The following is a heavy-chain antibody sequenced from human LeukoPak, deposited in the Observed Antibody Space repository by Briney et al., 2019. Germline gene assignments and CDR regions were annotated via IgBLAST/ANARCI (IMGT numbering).Heavy chain of an antibody. V-gene: IGHV3-30*04. D-gene: IGHD1-26*01. CDR3: ARDGGATTPAADY. CDR2: ISYDGSNK. J-gene: IGHJ4*02. Sequence: GGSLRLSCAASGFTLSSYAMHWVRQAPGKGLEWVAVISYDGSNKYYADSLKGRFTISRDDSKNTLYLQMNSLRAEETAVYYCARDGGATTPAADYWGQGTLVTVSS. CDR1: GFTLSSYA.